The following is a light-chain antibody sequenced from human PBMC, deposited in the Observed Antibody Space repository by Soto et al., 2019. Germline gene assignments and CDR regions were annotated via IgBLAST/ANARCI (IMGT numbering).Light chain of an antibody. CDR1: QSVNSN. CDR2: DAS. V-gene: IGKV3-15*01. CDR3: QQYNFWPPLT. Sequence: EIVMTQSPATLSVSPGERATLSCRASQSVNSNLAWYRQKPGQAPRLLISDASTRATCVPARFSGSGSGTECTLTIISLQSEDSGIYYCQQYNFWPPLTFGGGTKVEIK. J-gene: IGKJ4*01.